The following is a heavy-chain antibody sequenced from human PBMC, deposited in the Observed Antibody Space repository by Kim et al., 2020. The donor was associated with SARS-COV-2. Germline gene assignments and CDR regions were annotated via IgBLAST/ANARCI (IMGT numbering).Heavy chain of an antibody. D-gene: IGHD3-22*01. CDR3: AKVGGYDSSGFSAFFRS. Sequence: SMKGRFTISRDNAKNTRYLQMNGLRTEDTAVYYCAKVGGYDSSGFSAFFRSWGQGTRVTVSS. V-gene: IGHV3-74*01. J-gene: IGHJ5*02.